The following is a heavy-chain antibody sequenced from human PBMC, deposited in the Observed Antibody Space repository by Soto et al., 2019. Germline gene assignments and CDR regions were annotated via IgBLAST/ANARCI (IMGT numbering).Heavy chain of an antibody. Sequence: SETLSLTCTVSGGSISSSSYYWGWIRQPPGKGLEWIGSIYYSGSTYYNPSLKSRVTISVDTSKNQFSLKLSSVTAADTAVYYCARRVDTAMVGNYYYYYGMDVWGQGTTVTVSS. J-gene: IGHJ6*02. CDR2: IYYSGST. CDR1: GGSISSSSYY. V-gene: IGHV4-39*01. D-gene: IGHD5-18*01. CDR3: ARRVDTAMVGNYYYYYGMDV.